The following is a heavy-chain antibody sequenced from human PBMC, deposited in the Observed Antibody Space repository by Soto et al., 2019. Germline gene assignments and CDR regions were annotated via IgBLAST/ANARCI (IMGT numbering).Heavy chain of an antibody. CDR1: GYTFTSYT. Sequence: ASVKVSCKASGYTFTSYTVSWVRQAPGQGLEWVGWIGPSSGNTDSARNLQGRVTMTTDTYKSTAYMELRSLRSDATAVYYRARDTGNFFDCWGQGNLVTVSS. V-gene: IGHV1-18*01. CDR2: IGPSSGNT. CDR3: ARDTGNFFDC. J-gene: IGHJ4*02.